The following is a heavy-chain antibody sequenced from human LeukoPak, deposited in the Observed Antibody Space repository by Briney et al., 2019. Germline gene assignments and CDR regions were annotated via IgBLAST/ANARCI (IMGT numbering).Heavy chain of an antibody. Sequence: ASVKVSCKASGYTFTSYAMHWVRQAPGQRPEWMGWINAGNGNTKYSQKFQGRVTITRDTSASTAYMELSSLRSEDTAVYYCARDLIYYDILTGYQGLHHFDYWGQGTLVTVSS. CDR1: GYTFTSYA. CDR2: INAGNGNT. J-gene: IGHJ4*02. CDR3: ARDLIYYDILTGYQGLHHFDY. V-gene: IGHV1-3*01. D-gene: IGHD3-9*01.